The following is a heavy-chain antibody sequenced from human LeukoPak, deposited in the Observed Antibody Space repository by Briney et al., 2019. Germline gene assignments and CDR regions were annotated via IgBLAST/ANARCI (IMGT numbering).Heavy chain of an antibody. J-gene: IGHJ5*02. CDR3: AKVGRTVTQGPRGGA. Sequence: GGSLRLSCAASGFTFSSYAMSWVRQAPGKGLEWVSAISGSGGSTYYADSVKGRFTISRDNSKNTLYLQVNSLRAEDTAVYYCAKVGRTVTQGPRGGAWGQGTLVTVSS. CDR2: ISGSGGST. D-gene: IGHD4-17*01. CDR1: GFTFSSYA. V-gene: IGHV3-23*01.